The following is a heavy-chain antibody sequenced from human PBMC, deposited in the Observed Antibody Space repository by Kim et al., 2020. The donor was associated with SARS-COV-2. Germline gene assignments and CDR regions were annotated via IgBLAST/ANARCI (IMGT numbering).Heavy chain of an antibody. CDR2: LYYTGST. CDR3: ARRASSSWYFSYFDS. Sequence: SETLSLTCIVSGSSISGSPYYWGWIRQPPGKGLEWIGSLYYTGSTYYNPSLETLVTISVDTSKNQISLNLNSVTAADTAVYYCARRASSSWYFSYFDSWGQGTRVTVSS. CDR1: GSSISGSPYY. V-gene: IGHV4-39*01. J-gene: IGHJ4*02. D-gene: IGHD6-13*01.